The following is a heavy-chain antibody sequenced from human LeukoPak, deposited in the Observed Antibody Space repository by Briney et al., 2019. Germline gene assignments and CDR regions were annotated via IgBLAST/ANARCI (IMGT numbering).Heavy chain of an antibody. V-gene: IGHV3-30*02. CDR2: IRYDGSNK. CDR1: GFTFSSYG. Sequence: GGSLRLSCAASGFTFSSYGMHWVRQAPGKGLEWVASIRYDGSNKYYADSVKGRFTISRDNSKNTLYLQMNSLRAEDTAVYYCAKDRGYCSSTSCPVSTFMDVWGKGTTVTVSS. CDR3: AKDRGYCSSTSCPVSTFMDV. D-gene: IGHD2-2*03. J-gene: IGHJ6*03.